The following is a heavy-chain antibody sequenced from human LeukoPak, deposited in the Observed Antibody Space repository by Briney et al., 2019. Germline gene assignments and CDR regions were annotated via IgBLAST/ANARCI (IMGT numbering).Heavy chain of an antibody. CDR3: ARANFLYCSSTTCPFDY. V-gene: IGHV1-2*02. CDR2: INPNDGDT. CDR1: GYTFTDYY. J-gene: IGHJ4*02. D-gene: IGHD2-2*01. Sequence: KPGASVKVSCKASGYTFTDYYMHWVRQAPGQGFEWMGWINPNDGDTNYAQKFQGRVTMTRDTSISTAHMEVSRLRSDDTAVYYCARANFLYCSSTTCPFDYWGQGTLVTVSS.